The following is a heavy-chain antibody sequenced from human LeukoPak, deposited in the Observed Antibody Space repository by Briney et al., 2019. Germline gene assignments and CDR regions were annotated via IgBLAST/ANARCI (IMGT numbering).Heavy chain of an antibody. V-gene: IGHV3-30-3*01. CDR2: ISYDGSNK. CDR3: ARDKVIAVAGTPNYYYYGMYI. J-gene: IGHJ6*02. Sequence: PGRSLRLSCPASGFTFSSHAMNWVRQAPGKGLEWVAVISYDGSNKYYADSVKGRFTISRDNSKNTLYLQMNSLRAEDTAVYYCARDKVIAVAGTPNYYYYGMYICGQGTTVTVSS. CDR1: GFTFSSHA. D-gene: IGHD6-19*01.